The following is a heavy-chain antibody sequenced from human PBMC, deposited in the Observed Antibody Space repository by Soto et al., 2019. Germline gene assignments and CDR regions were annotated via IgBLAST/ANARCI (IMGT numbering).Heavy chain of an antibody. Sequence: SETLSLTCTVSGGSISSYYWSWIRQPPGKGLEWIGYIYYSGSTNYNPSLKSRVTISVDTSKNQFSLKLSSVTAADTAVYYCARASLRFLEWLFVDPWGQGTLVTVSS. CDR2: IYYSGST. V-gene: IGHV4-59*01. D-gene: IGHD3-3*01. CDR3: ARASLRFLEWLFVDP. J-gene: IGHJ5*02. CDR1: GGSISSYY.